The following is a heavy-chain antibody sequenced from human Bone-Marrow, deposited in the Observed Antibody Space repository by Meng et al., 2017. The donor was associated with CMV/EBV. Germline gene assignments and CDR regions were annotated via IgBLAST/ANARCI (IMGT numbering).Heavy chain of an antibody. CDR3: ARGPKYYDFWSGYPIYYYYGMDV. D-gene: IGHD3-3*01. CDR2: ISAYNGNT. J-gene: IGHJ6*02. Sequence: ASVKVSCKASGYTFTSYGISWVRQTPGQGLEWMGWISAYNGNTNYAQKFQGRVTITADKSTSTAYMELSSLRSEDTAVYYCARGPKYYDFWSGYPIYYYYGMDVWGQGTTVTVSS. CDR1: GYTFTSYG. V-gene: IGHV1-18*01.